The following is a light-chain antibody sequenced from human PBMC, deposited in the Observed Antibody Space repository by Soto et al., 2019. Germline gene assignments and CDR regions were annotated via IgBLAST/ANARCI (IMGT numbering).Light chain of an antibody. V-gene: IGKV3-15*01. CDR1: QSVGSS. CDR3: QPYNNWPLT. Sequence: EIVLTQPPGTLSLSPGERATLSCRASQSVGSSLSWYQQKPGQAPRLLIYDTSTRATGVPARFSGSRSGPEFTLTINSLQSEDFAIYYCQPYNNWPLTFGGGTKVDIK. CDR2: DTS. J-gene: IGKJ4*01.